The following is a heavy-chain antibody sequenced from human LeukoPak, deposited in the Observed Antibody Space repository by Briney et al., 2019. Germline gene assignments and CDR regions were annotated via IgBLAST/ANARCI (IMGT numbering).Heavy chain of an antibody. CDR1: GGSISRYY. CDR2: IYYSGST. J-gene: IGHJ4*02. V-gene: IGHV4-59*08. Sequence: PSETLSLTCTVSGGSISRYYWSWIRQPPGKGLEWIGYIYYSGSTNYNPSLKSRVTISVDTSKNQFSLKLSSVTAADTAVYYCARLLDDYLDYWGQGTLVTVSS. D-gene: IGHD1-1*01. CDR3: ARLLDDYLDY.